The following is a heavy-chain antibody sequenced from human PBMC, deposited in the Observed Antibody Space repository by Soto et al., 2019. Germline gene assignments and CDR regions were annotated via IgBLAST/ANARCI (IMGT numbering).Heavy chain of an antibody. V-gene: IGHV1-69*01. CDR2: IIPIFGTA. D-gene: IGHD3-10*01. Sequence: QVQLVQSGAEVKKPGSSVKVSCKASGGTFSSYAISWVRQAPGQGLEWMGGIIPIFGTANYAQKFQGRVTITADESTSNAQKELGSPRSEDKGVYYCAGEAGPAGSLRHNRSSGNWFRPWGQGTLVTVSS. CDR3: AGEAGPAGSLRHNRSSGNWFRP. J-gene: IGHJ5*02. CDR1: GGTFSSYA.